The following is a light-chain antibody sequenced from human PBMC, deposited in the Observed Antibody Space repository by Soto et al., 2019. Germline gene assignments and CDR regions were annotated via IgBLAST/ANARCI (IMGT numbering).Light chain of an antibody. J-gene: IGKJ4*01. CDR1: EGVKTN. V-gene: IGKV3-15*01. CDR3: HQYDRWPLS. CDR2: GAF. Sequence: EIVMTQSPATLSVSPGETATLSCRASEGVKTNLAWYQQKPGQAPRLLIYGAFTRAAGIPFRFSGSASGTEFTLTISSLQSEDFAVYYCHQYDRWPLSLGGGTKVEIK.